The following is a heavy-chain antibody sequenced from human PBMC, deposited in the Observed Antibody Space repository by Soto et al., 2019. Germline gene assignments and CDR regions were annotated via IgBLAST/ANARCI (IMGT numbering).Heavy chain of an antibody. V-gene: IGHV3-21*01. CDR1: GFTCSSYS. CDR2: ISSSSSYI. J-gene: IGHJ5*02. CDR3: ARDLSTSYYDFWSGYYTPSWFDP. Sequence: GGSLRVSCAASGFTCSSYSMNWVRQAPGKGLEWVSSISSSSSYIYYADSVKSRFTISRDNAKNSLYLQMNSLRAEDTAVYYCARDLSTSYYDFWSGYYTPSWFDPWGQGTLVTVSS. D-gene: IGHD3-3*01.